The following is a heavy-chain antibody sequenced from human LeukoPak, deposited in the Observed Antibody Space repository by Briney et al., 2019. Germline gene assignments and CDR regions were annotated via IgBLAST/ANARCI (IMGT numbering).Heavy chain of an antibody. D-gene: IGHD4-23*01. J-gene: IGHJ4*02. Sequence: QPGRSLRLSCAASGFTFSSYGMHWVRQAPGKGLEWVAVISYDGSNKYYADSVKGRFTISRDNSKNTLYLQMNSLRAEDTAVYYCARGARKGDDYGGFFDYWGQGTLVTVSS. CDR1: GFTFSSYG. V-gene: IGHV3-30*03. CDR2: ISYDGSNK. CDR3: ARGARKGDDYGGFFDY.